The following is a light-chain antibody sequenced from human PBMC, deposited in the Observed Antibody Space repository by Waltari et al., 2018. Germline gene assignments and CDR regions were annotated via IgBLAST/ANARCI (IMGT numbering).Light chain of an antibody. CDR1: QSIGIY. Sequence: EIVLTQSPGTLSLSPGERATLSCRASQSIGIYLAWYQQKSGQAPSLLIYHASSRATGIPDRFSGSGSGTDFSLTISRLEPEDFAVYYCQNYERLPATFGQGTKVEIK. J-gene: IGKJ1*01. CDR2: HAS. V-gene: IGKV3-20*01. CDR3: QNYERLPAT.